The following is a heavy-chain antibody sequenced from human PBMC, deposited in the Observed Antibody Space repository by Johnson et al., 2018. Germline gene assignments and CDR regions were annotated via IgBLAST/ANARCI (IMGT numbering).Heavy chain of an antibody. J-gene: IGHJ4*02. D-gene: IGHD3-22*01. Sequence: VQPVQSGGGVVQPGRSXRPSCASSGFTFSSYGMHWVRQAPGKVLEWVAVISHDGSNKDYVDSVKGRFTISRDNSKNTLYLQMNSLRAEDTAVYYCAKTDDSRGYFDYWGQGTLVTVSS. CDR3: AKTDDSRGYFDY. CDR2: ISHDGSNK. V-gene: IGHV3-30*18. CDR1: GFTFSSYG.